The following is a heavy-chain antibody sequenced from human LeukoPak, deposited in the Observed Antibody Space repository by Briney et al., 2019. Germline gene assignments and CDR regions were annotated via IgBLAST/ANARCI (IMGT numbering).Heavy chain of an antibody. Sequence: GGSLRLSCAASGFTFSSYSMNWVRQAPGKGLEWVSAISGSDDGTYYADSVKGRFTISKDNSRNTLYLQMNTLRAEDTAVYFCAKSPVSSCRGSFCYPFDYWGQGNLVTVSS. D-gene: IGHD2-15*01. CDR3: AKSPVSSCRGSFCYPFDY. J-gene: IGHJ4*02. V-gene: IGHV3-23*01. CDR2: ISGSDDGT. CDR1: GFTFSSYS.